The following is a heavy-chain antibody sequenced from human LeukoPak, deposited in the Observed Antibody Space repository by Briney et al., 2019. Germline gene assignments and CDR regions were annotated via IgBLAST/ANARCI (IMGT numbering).Heavy chain of an antibody. D-gene: IGHD5-18*01. V-gene: IGHV3-64*02. J-gene: IGHJ4*02. CDR3: ARGGGRNTTMVWAFDY. CDR1: GFTFSSYA. CDR2: ISTNGGST. Sequence: GGSLRLSCAASGFTFSSYAMHWVRQAPGKGLEYVSGISTNGGSTYYADSVKGTFTISRDNSKNTLFLQMGSLRAEDMAAYYCARGGGRNTTMVWAFDYWGQGTLITVSS.